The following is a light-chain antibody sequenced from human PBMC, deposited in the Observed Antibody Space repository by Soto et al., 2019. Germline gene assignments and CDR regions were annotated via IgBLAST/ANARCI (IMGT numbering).Light chain of an antibody. J-gene: IGLJ3*02. Sequence: QLVLTQSPSASASPGASVKLTCTLSSGHSDYAIDWHQQQPEKGPRYLMKVTSDGSHTKGDGIPDRFSGSSSGADRYLTISSLRSDDEADYYCQAWGTGGVFGGGTQLTVL. CDR2: VTSDGSH. CDR3: QAWGTGGV. CDR1: SGHSDYA. V-gene: IGLV4-69*01.